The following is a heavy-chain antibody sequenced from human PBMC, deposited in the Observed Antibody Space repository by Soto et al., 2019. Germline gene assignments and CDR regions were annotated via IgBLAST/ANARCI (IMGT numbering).Heavy chain of an antibody. J-gene: IGHJ4*02. D-gene: IGHD1-1*01. Sequence: QITLKESGPTLVRPTQTLTLTCTFSGFSLTTSPVGVGWIRQPPGKALEWLALIYWDDDMRYRPSLKSRLTITKDTSKNQVLLTMTNVDPVDTATYYCAHRAATTDSYYFDYWGQGTLITVSS. V-gene: IGHV2-5*02. CDR2: IYWDDDM. CDR1: GFSLTTSPVG. CDR3: AHRAATTDSYYFDY.